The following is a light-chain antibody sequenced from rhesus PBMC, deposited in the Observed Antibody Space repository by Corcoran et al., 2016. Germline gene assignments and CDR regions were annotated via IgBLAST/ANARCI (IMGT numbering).Light chain of an antibody. CDR1: QGMSNW. CDR2: KAS. V-gene: IGKV1-21*01. CDR3: QQHNRTPFT. Sequence: DIQMTQSPSSLSASVGDRVTITCRASQGMSNWLAWYQQKPGKAPKLLIYKASTLQSGFASRFSGSGSGTEFTLTISSLKPEDFATYSCQQHNRTPFTFGPGAKLDIK. J-gene: IGKJ3*01.